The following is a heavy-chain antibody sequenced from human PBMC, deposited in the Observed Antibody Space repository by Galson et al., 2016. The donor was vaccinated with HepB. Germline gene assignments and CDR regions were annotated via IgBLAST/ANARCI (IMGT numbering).Heavy chain of an antibody. Sequence: SETLSLTCSVSGAPVSSPTSFWNWIRQPPGKGPAWIGFVFYDEWTGYDPSFKSRVTISLDPSNNQFSLKLTSVTTADTAVYYCARIGRGGDSWGPGALVAVSS. CDR2: VFYDEWT. CDR3: ARIGRGGDS. CDR1: GAPVSSPTSF. J-gene: IGHJ4*02. D-gene: IGHD3-10*01. V-gene: IGHV4-61*01.